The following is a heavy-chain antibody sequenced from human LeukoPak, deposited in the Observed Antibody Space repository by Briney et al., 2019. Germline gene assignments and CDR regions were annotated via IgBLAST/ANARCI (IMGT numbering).Heavy chain of an antibody. V-gene: IGHV4-4*07. CDR3: ARVHGSGSYRYYYYYMDV. D-gene: IGHD3-10*01. CDR1: GGSISSYY. Sequence: SETLSLTCTVSGGSISSYYWSWIRQPAGKGLEWIGRIYTSGSTNYNPSLKSRVTMLVDTSKNQFSLKLSSVTAADTGVYYCARVHGSGSYRYYYYYMDVWGKGTTVTVSS. J-gene: IGHJ6*03. CDR2: IYTSGST.